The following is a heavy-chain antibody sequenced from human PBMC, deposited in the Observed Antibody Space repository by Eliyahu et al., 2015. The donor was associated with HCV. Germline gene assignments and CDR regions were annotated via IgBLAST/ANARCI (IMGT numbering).Heavy chain of an antibody. CDR2: IYTDGST. CDR3: ARGNRLGVTAPDV. D-gene: IGHD1-26*01. Sequence: EVQLVESGXGLVQPGGSXXLXCAASGFTXXSIYMSWFRLAPGKGLEWXSVIYTDGSTYYADSVKGRFTISRDNSKNTLYLQMNSLRAEDTAVYYCARGNRLGVTAPDVWGQGTTVTVSS. V-gene: IGHV3-66*01. J-gene: IGHJ6*02. CDR1: GFTXXSIY.